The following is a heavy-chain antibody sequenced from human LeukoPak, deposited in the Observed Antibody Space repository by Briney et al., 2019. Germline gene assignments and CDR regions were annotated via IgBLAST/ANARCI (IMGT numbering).Heavy chain of an antibody. D-gene: IGHD1-26*01. CDR1: GFTFSSYA. CDR2: ISYDGSNK. Sequence: GGSLRLSCAASGFTFSSYAMPWVRQAPGKGQEWVAVISYDGSNKYYADSVKGRFTISRDNSKNTLYLQMNSLRAEDTAVYYCARDRQSIVGATFSGWGQGTLVTVSS. J-gene: IGHJ4*02. CDR3: ARDRQSIVGATFSG. V-gene: IGHV3-30-3*01.